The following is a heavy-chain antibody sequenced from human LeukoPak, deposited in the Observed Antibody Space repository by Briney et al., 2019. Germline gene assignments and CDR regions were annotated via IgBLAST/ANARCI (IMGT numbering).Heavy chain of an antibody. CDR2: ISSSSTYR. Sequence: GGSLRLSCAASGLTFSNYSMNWVRQTPGKGLEWVSFISSSSTYRYYADSVKGRFTISRDNAKNSLYLQMNSLRAEDTDLYYCANQPPAKSYWGQGTLVTVSS. J-gene: IGHJ4*02. V-gene: IGHV3-21*04. CDR1: GLTFSNYS. CDR3: ANQPPAKSY.